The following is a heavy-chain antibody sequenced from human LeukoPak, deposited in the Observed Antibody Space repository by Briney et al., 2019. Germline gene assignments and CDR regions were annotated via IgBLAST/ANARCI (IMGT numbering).Heavy chain of an antibody. CDR3: ARDRYSSGWFDY. V-gene: IGHV3-21*01. Sequence: GGSLRLSCAASGFTFSSYSMNWVRQAPGKGLEWVSSISSSSSYVYYADSVKGRFTISRDNAKNSLYLQMNSLRAEDTAVYYCARDRYSSGWFDYWGQGTLVTVSS. J-gene: IGHJ4*02. D-gene: IGHD6-19*01. CDR2: ISSSSSYV. CDR1: GFTFSSYS.